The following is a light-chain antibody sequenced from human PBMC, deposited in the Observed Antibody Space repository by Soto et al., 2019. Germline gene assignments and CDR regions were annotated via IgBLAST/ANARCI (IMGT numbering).Light chain of an antibody. CDR2: AAS. V-gene: IGKV1-33*01. J-gene: IGKJ4*01. CDR3: QQYDNLPPRVT. Sequence: DIQMTQSPSSLSASVGDRVTITCQASQDISNYFNWYQQKPGKAPKLLIYAASHLETGVPSRFSGSGSGTDFTVTISSLQPEDIATYYCQQYDNLPPRVTFGGGTKVEIK. CDR1: QDISNY.